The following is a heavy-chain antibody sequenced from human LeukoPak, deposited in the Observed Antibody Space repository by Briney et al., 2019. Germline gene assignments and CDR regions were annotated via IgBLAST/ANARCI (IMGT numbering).Heavy chain of an antibody. V-gene: IGHV3-7*01. J-gene: IGHJ4*02. CDR2: IKQDGSEK. CDR3: ARDGGGVRGVISPVDY. D-gene: IGHD3-10*01. CDR1: GFTFSSYW. Sequence: PGGSLRLSCAASGFTFSSYWMSWVRQAPGKGLEWVANIKQDGSEKYYVDSVKGRFTISRDNAKNSLYLQMNSLRAEDTAVYYCARDGGGVRGVISPVDYWGQGTLVNVSS.